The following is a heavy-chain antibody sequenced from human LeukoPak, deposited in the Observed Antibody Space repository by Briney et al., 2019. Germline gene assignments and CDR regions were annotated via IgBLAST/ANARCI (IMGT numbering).Heavy chain of an antibody. V-gene: IGHV3-7*01. CDR3: VRVGVATSQRNYPDY. D-gene: IGHD3-16*01. CDR1: GFTFNKYF. J-gene: IGHJ4*02. CDR2: IHQDGSEI. Sequence: VQPGGSLRLSCEASGFTFNKYFMSWVRQAPGKGLEWVANIHQDGSEINYVDSVKGRFTISRDNAKNLLHLQMNRLRGEDTAVYYCVRVGVATSQRNYPDYWGQGTLVTVSS.